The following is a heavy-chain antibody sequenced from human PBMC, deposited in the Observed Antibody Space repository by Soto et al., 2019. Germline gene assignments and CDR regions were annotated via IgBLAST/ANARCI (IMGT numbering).Heavy chain of an antibody. Sequence: ASVKVSCKASGYTFTGYYMHWVRQAPGQGLEWMGWINPNSGGTNYAQKFQGRVTMTRDTSISTAYMELSRLRSDDTAVYYCARDQVGRYFEWLLPKYFDYWGQGTLGTVS. D-gene: IGHD3-9*01. CDR2: INPNSGGT. J-gene: IGHJ4*02. CDR1: GYTFTGYY. CDR3: ARDQVGRYFEWLLPKYFDY. V-gene: IGHV1-2*02.